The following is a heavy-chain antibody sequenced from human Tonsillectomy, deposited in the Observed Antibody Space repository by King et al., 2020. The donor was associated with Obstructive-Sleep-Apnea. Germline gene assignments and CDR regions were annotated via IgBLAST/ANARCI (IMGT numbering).Heavy chain of an antibody. CDR1: GFTFSSYA. J-gene: IGHJ4*02. D-gene: IGHD6-13*01. CDR3: AKGDDIAATGSVFDY. V-gene: IGHV3-23*04. CDR2: ISGSGGST. Sequence: EVQLVESGGGLGQPGGSLRLSCAASGFTFSSYAMSWVRQAPGKGLEWVSAISGSGGSTYYADSVKGRFTISRDNSKKTLYLQMHSLRAEDTAVYYCAKGDDIAATGSVFDYWGQGTLVTVSS.